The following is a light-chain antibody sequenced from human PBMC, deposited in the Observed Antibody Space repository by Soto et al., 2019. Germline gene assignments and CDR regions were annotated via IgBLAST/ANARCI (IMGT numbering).Light chain of an antibody. V-gene: IGLV1-40*01. CDR2: GNT. J-gene: IGLJ2*01. CDR1: SSNIGAAYD. CDR3: QSYDSGLTGSV. Sequence: SVLTQSPSVSGAPGQRVTISCTGSSSNIGAAYDVNWYQHLPGTAPKLLIYGNTNRPSGVPDRFSGSKSSTSASLAITGLQADDEAVYYCQSYDSGLTGSVFGGGTKVTVL.